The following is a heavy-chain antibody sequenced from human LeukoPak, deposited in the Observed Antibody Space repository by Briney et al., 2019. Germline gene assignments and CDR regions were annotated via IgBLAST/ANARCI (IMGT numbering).Heavy chain of an antibody. J-gene: IGHJ4*02. D-gene: IGHD4/OR15-4a*01. CDR3: AIDEPNYAPYDFDY. CDR2: IKSKADGETT. V-gene: IGHV3-15*01. Sequence: TGGSLRLSSAASRFTFSNAWMNWVRQAPGKGLEWVGRIKSKADGETTDYASPVKGRFTISRDDSNNMVYLQMNRLKIEDTAVYYCAIDEPNYAPYDFDYWGQGTLVTVSS. CDR1: RFTFSNAW.